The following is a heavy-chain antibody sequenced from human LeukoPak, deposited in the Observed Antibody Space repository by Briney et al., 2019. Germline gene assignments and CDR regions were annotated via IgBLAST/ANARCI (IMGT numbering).Heavy chain of an antibody. CDR3: AREELRYFDWLSYFDY. Sequence: NPSETLSLTCTVSGGSISSSSYYWGWIRQPPGKGLEWIGSIYYSGSTYYNPSLKSRVTISVDTSKNQFSLKLSSVTAADTAVYYCAREELRYFDWLSYFDYWGQGTLVTVSS. CDR1: GGSISSSSYY. J-gene: IGHJ4*02. D-gene: IGHD3-9*01. CDR2: IYYSGST. V-gene: IGHV4-39*07.